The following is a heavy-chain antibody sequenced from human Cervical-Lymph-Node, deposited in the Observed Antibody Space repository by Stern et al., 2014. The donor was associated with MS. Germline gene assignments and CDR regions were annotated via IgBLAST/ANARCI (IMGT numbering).Heavy chain of an antibody. CDR3: ARDYGDYAFDY. Sequence: EVQLEESGAEVKKPGASLKISCKGSGYSFTANWIAWVRQMPGQDLEWMGILYPGDSDTRYSPSFQVQVTISADKSISTAYLQWSSLKASDTAMYYCARDYGDYAFDYWGQGTLVTVSS. V-gene: IGHV5-51*01. CDR2: LYPGDSDT. D-gene: IGHD4-17*01. CDR1: GYSFTANW. J-gene: IGHJ4*02.